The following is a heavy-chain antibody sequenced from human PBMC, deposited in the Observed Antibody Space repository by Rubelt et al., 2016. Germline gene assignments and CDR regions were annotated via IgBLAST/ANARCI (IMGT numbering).Heavy chain of an antibody. D-gene: IGHD2-15*01. CDR2: TYYRSKWYN. V-gene: IGHV6-1*01. CDR3: ARDLVACSSGTCYSKGFDI. J-gene: IGHJ3*02. Sequence: RGLEWLGRTYYRSKWYNDYAVSVKSRITINPDTSKNQFSLRLSFVTAADTAVYYCARDLVACSSGTCYSKGFDIWGQGTVVTVSS.